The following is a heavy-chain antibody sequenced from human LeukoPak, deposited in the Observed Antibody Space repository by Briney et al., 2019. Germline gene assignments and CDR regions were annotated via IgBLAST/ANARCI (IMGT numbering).Heavy chain of an antibody. CDR1: GFTSSSYS. J-gene: IGHJ4*02. D-gene: IGHD6-6*01. V-gene: IGHV3-21*01. Sequence: PGGSLRLSCAASGFTSSSYSMNWVRQAPGKGLEWVSSISSSSSYIYYADSVKGRFTISRDNAKNSLYLQMNSLRAEDTAVYYCARVGPQPTKRIAVRPGSLSYFDYWGQGTLVTVSS. CDR2: ISSSSSYI. CDR3: ARVGPQPTKRIAVRPGSLSYFDY.